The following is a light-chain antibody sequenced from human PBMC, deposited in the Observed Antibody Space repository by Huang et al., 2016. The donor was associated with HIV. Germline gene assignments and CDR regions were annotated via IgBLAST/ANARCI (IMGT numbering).Light chain of an antibody. J-gene: IGKJ2*01. V-gene: IGKV2-30*01. CDR3: MQGTHWPPYT. CDR2: KVF. Sequence: DVVLSQSPLSLPVTLGQSASITCRSSQSLEYSDGNTYLNWFHQRPGQSPRRLIDKVFNRESGGADRFSDSGSCTDFTLKISRVGAEDVGIYYCMQGTHWPPYTFGQGTKLEI. CDR1: QSLEYSDGNTY.